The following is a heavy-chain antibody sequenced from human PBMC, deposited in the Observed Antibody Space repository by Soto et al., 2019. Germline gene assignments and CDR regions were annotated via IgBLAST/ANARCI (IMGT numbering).Heavy chain of an antibody. CDR3: ATGAGTQWAFDY. D-gene: IGHD6-19*01. CDR1: GYTLTSYA. J-gene: IGHJ4*02. V-gene: IGHV1-3*01. CDR2: INAGNGNT. Sequence: ASVKVSCKASGYTLTSYAMHWVRQAPGQRLEWMGWINAGNGNTKYSQKFQGRVTITRDTSASTAYMELSSLRSEDTAVYYCATGAGTQWAFDYWGQGTLVTVSS.